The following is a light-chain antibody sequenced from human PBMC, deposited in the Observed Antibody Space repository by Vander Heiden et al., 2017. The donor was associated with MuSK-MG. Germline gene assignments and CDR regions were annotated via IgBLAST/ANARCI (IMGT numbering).Light chain of an antibody. CDR3: LQDNSYWT. J-gene: IGKJ1*01. V-gene: IGKV1-5*03. CDR2: KAS. Sequence: DSQMTQSPSTLSASGGDRVTITCRASQSISSWLDWYQQKPGKAPNLLIYKASSLESGVPSRFRGSGSGTEFTLTSSSLQPDDFATYYCLQDNSYWTFGQGTKVEIK. CDR1: QSISSW.